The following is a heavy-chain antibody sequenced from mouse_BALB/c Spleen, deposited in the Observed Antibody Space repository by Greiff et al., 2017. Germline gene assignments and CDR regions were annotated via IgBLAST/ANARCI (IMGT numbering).Heavy chain of an antibody. CDR2: INSNGGST. Sequence: EVQLVESGGGLVQPGGSLKLSCAASGFTFSRYGMSWVRQTPDKRLELVATINSNGGSTYYPDSVKGRFTISRDNAKNTLYLQMSSLKSEDTAMYYCARDYYGSSLFAYWGQGTLVTVSA. CDR3: ARDYYGSSLFAY. D-gene: IGHD1-1*01. V-gene: IGHV5-6-3*01. CDR1: GFTFSRYG. J-gene: IGHJ3*01.